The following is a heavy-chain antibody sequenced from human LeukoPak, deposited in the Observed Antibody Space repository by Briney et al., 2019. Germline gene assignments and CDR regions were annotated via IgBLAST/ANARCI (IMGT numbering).Heavy chain of an antibody. V-gene: IGHV4-30-2*01. CDR3: ARVGGYGSGSPHFDY. Sequence: SQTLSLTCAVSGGSISSGGYSWSWIRQPPGKSLEWIGYIYHSGSTYYNPSLKSRVTISVDRSKNQFSLKLSSVTAADTAVYYRARVGGYGSGSPHFDYWGQGTLVTVSS. D-gene: IGHD3-10*01. CDR1: GGSISSGGYS. J-gene: IGHJ4*02. CDR2: IYHSGST.